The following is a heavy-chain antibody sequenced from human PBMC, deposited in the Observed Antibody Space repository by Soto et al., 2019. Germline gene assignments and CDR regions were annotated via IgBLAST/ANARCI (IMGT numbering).Heavy chain of an antibody. CDR3: AGHDYYDSSGSSYYGMDV. CDR1: GFTFSSYS. V-gene: IGHV3-48*02. J-gene: IGHJ6*02. CDR2: ISSSSSTI. Sequence: HPGGSLRLSCAASGFTFSSYSMNWVRQAPGKGLEWVSYISSSSSTIYCADSVKGRFTISRDNAKNSLYLQMNSLRDEDTAVYYCAGHDYYDSSGSSYYGMDVWGQGTTVTVSS. D-gene: IGHD3-22*01.